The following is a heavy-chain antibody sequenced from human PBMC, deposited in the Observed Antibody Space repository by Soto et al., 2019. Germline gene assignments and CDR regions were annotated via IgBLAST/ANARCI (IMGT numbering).Heavy chain of an antibody. CDR1: GGTFSSYT. J-gene: IGHJ4*02. CDR2: IIPIFGTA. D-gene: IGHD1-26*01. V-gene: IGHV1-69*13. Sequence: SVKVSCKASGGTFSSYTISWVRQAPGQGLEWMGRIIPIFGTANYAQKFQGRVTITADESTSTAYMELSSLRSEDTDVYYCARGFSGTFDYWGQGTLVTVSS. CDR3: ARGFSGTFDY.